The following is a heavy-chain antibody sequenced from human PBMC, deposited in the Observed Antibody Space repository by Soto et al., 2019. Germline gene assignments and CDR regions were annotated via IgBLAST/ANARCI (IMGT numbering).Heavy chain of an antibody. CDR3: ASSSLYGMDV. Sequence: PSEPLSLTCCVSGGSISSGYYYWSWIRQPPGKXLXWXXXIXYXGXTXXXXSLKSRLIISIDTSKNQFSLKVGSVTAADTAVYYCASSSLYGMDVWGQGTTVTGSS. V-gene: IGHV4-30-4*01. J-gene: IGHJ6*02. CDR1: GGSISSGYYY. CDR2: IXYXGXT.